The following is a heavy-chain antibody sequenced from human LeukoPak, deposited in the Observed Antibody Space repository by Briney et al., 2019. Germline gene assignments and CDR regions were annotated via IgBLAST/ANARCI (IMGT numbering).Heavy chain of an antibody. CDR1: GFTFSSYW. Sequence: GGSLRLSCAASGFTFSSYWMSWVRQAPGEGLEWVAKINQDGTEKAYVDSVRGRFTISRDNAKNSLYLQMSNLRAEDTAVYFCARGGGLDVWGQGATVTVSS. D-gene: IGHD3-16*01. V-gene: IGHV3-7*03. CDR2: INQDGTEK. CDR3: ARGGGLDV. J-gene: IGHJ6*02.